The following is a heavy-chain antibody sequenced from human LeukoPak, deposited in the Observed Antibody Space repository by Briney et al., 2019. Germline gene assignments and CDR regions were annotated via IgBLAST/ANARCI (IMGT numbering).Heavy chain of an antibody. J-gene: IGHJ3*02. CDR3: ARATLDDYLWAYAFDI. Sequence: SVKVSCKASGGTFSSYAISWVRQAPGQGLEWMGGIIPIFGTANYAQKFQGRVTITADESTSTAYMELSSLRSEDTAVYYCARATLDDYLWAYAFDIWGQGTMVTVSS. CDR2: IIPIFGTA. D-gene: IGHD3-16*01. V-gene: IGHV1-69*01. CDR1: GGTFSSYA.